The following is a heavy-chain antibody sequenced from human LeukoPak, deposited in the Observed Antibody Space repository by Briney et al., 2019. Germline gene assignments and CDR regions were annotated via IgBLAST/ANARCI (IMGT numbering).Heavy chain of an antibody. J-gene: IGHJ4*02. Sequence: PGGSLRLSCAASGFTFKSYWMDWVRQAPGKGLVWVSRINPDGSRPEYADSVQGRFTISRDNAKNTLSLQMDSLRAEDMVVYYCARVGSYYEVVYWGQGTLVTVSS. V-gene: IGHV3-74*03. D-gene: IGHD1-26*01. CDR1: GFTFKSYW. CDR3: ARVGSYYEVVY. CDR2: INPDGSRP.